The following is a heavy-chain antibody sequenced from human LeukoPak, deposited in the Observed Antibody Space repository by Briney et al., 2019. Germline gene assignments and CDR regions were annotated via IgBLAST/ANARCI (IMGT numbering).Heavy chain of an antibody. J-gene: IGHJ5*02. V-gene: IGHV4-59*01. CDR1: GGSISSYY. Sequence: SETLSLTCTVSGGSISSYYWSWIRQPPGKGLEWIGYIYYSGSTNYNPSLKSRVTISVDTSKNQFSLKLSSVTAADTAVYYCARGGPKWYYDILTGIPNWFDPWGQGTLVTVSS. CDR3: ARGGPKWYYDILTGIPNWFDP. D-gene: IGHD3-9*01. CDR2: IYYSGST.